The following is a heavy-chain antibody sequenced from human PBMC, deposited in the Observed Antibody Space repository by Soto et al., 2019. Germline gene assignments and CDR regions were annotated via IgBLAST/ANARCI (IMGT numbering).Heavy chain of an antibody. Sequence: QAQVVQSGVEVRRPGSSVKLSCKASEDTFNSYAIAWVRQAPGQGLEWMGGIIPYYNTLNYAQKFQDRVTITADDSTNTVYMELSSLRSDDTAVYFCASGASLWYPYFFDSWAQGTLVTVSS. D-gene: IGHD6-13*01. J-gene: IGHJ4*02. CDR2: IIPYYNTL. V-gene: IGHV1-69*01. CDR1: EDTFNSYA. CDR3: ASGASLWYPYFFDS.